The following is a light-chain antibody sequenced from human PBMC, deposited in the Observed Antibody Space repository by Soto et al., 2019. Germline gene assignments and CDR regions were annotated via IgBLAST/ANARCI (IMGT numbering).Light chain of an antibody. CDR2: EIN. CDR3: SSFAGSNNFPYV. V-gene: IGLV2-8*01. CDR1: SSDVGAYDY. Sequence: QSALTQPPSASGSPGQSVTISCTGTSSDVGAYDYVSWYQQHPGKAPKLMIYEINKRPSGVPDRFSGSKSGNTASLTVSGLHAEDEAYYYCSSFAGSNNFPYVFGTGTKVTVL. J-gene: IGLJ1*01.